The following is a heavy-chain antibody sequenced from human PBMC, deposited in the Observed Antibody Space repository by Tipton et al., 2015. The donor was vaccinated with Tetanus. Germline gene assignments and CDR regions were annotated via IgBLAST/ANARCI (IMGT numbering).Heavy chain of an antibody. J-gene: IGHJ4*02. CDR2: ISNGNT. Sequence: TLSLTCAVSGASISSIYSWSWIRQPAGKGLEWVGHISNGNTDYSTSLKSRVTLSVDLSKNQFSLQLRAVTAADTAVYYCARGITDGYNRRLDYWGQGLRVAVS. CDR1: GASISSIYS. CDR3: ARGITDGYNRRLDY. V-gene: IGHV4-61*09. D-gene: IGHD5-24*01.